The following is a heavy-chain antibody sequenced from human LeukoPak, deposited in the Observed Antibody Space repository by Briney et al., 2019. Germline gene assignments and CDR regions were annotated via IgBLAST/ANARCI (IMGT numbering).Heavy chain of an antibody. J-gene: IGHJ4*02. Sequence: GGSLRLSCAASGFTLSSYWMHWVRQAPGKGLKWVGFIRSKAYGGTAEYAASVKGRFTISRDDSKSIAYLQMNSLRAEDTALYYCAKDGDISVKLVVITSFDSWGQGTLVTVSS. CDR3: AKDGDISVKLVVITSFDS. CDR1: GFTLSSYW. CDR2: IRSKAYGGTA. D-gene: IGHD3-22*01. V-gene: IGHV3-71*01.